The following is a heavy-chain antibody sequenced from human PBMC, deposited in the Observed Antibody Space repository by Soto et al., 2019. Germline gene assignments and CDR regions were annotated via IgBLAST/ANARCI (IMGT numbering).Heavy chain of an antibody. Sequence: EVQLVESGGGLIQPGGSLRLSCAASGFTVSSNYMSWVRQAPGKGLEWVSVIYSGGSTYYADSVKGRFTISRDNSKNTLYLQMNSLRAEDTAVYYCARDRVEIGSPDYFQHWGQGTLGTVSS. D-gene: IGHD2-15*01. J-gene: IGHJ1*01. V-gene: IGHV3-53*01. CDR1: GFTVSSNY. CDR2: IYSGGST. CDR3: ARDRVEIGSPDYFQH.